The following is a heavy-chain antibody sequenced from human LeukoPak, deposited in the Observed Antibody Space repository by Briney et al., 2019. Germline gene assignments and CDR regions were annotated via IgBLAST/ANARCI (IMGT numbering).Heavy chain of an antibody. CDR3: ARESVTTSFDY. J-gene: IGHJ4*02. D-gene: IGHD4-11*01. V-gene: IGHV4-30-4*08. CDR2: IYYSGST. Sequence: PSETLSLTCTVSGGSISSGDYYWSWIRQPPGKGLEWIGYIYYSGSTYYNPSLKSRVTISVDTSKNQFSLKLSSVTAADTDVYYCARESVTTSFDYWGQGTLVTVSS. CDR1: GGSISSGDYY.